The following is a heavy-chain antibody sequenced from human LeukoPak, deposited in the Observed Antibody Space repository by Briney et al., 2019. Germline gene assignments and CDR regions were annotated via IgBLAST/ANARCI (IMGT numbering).Heavy chain of an antibody. CDR2: INPNCGGT. J-gene: IGHJ4*02. D-gene: IGHD6-13*01. CDR3: AKDLRYSSSWYSYYFDY. V-gene: IGHV1-2*02. Sequence: ASVKVSCKASGYTFTGYYMHWVRQAPGQGLEWMGWINPNCGGTNYAQKFQGRVTMTRDTSISTAYMELSRLRAEDTAVYYCAKDLRYSSSWYSYYFDYWGQGTLVTVSS. CDR1: GYTFTGYY.